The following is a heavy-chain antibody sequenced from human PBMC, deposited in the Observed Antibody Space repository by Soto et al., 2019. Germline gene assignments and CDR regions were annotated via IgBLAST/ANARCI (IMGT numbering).Heavy chain of an antibody. J-gene: IGHJ5*02. V-gene: IGHV1-2*02. CDR1: GYTFTAYY. Sequence: QAQLVQSGAEGKKPGGSVKVSCKASGYTFTAYYIHLMRQAPGQGLEWVGWINPSSGDTADAQKLQGRVTMTSDTSIITAYMDLSRLTSDDTAFYFCARVPGIVTTCSPFNWFDPCGQGSLVTVAS. CDR2: INPSSGDT. D-gene: IGHD2-2*01. CDR3: ARVPGIVTTCSPFNWFDP.